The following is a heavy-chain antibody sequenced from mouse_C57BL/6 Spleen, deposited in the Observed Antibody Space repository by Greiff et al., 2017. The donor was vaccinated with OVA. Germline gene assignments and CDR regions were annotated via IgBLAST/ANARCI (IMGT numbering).Heavy chain of an antibody. Sequence: EVQGVESGGGLVQPGGSLSLSCAASGFTFTDYYMSWVRQHPGKALEWLGFIRNKANGYTTEYSASVKGRFTISRDNSKSILYLQMNSLRAEDSATYYCARYMAVGAYYSYAMDYWGQGTSVTVSS. CDR3: ARYMAVGAYYSYAMDY. CDR2: IRNKANGYTT. CDR1: GFTFTDYY. D-gene: IGHD1-1*01. V-gene: IGHV7-3*01. J-gene: IGHJ4*01.